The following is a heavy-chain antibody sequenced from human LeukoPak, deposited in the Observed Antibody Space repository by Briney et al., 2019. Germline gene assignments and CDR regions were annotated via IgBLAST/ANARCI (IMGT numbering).Heavy chain of an antibody. J-gene: IGHJ4*02. Sequence: SETLSLTCAVYGGSFSGYYWSWIRQPPGKGLEWIGEINHSGSTNYNPSLKSRVTISVDTSKNQFSLKLSSVTAADTAVYYCARARWIQLLSDYWGQGTLVTVSS. D-gene: IGHD5-18*01. CDR3: ARARWIQLLSDY. CDR2: INHSGST. V-gene: IGHV4-34*01. CDR1: GGSFSGYY.